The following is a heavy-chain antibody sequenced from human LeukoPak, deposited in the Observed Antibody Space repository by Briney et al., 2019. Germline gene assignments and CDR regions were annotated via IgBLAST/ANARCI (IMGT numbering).Heavy chain of an antibody. Sequence: VGSLRLSCAASGFTFSNHWMHWVRQAPGKGLMWVSRISRGASRTDYADSVKGRFTISRDDAKNTLYLQVNSLRVEDTGVYFCARGGSDTAMAHDYWGQGILVTVSS. CDR2: ISRGASRT. CDR1: GFTFSNHW. CDR3: ARGGSDTAMAHDY. V-gene: IGHV3-74*01. J-gene: IGHJ4*02. D-gene: IGHD5-18*01.